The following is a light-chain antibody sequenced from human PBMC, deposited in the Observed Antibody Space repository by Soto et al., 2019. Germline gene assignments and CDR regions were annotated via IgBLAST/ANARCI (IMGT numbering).Light chain of an antibody. Sequence: QSALTQPASVSGSPGQSITISCTGTNSDVGGYNFVSWFQQHPGKAPKLMIFEVNNRPSGVSNRFSGSKSGYTASLTISRLQAEDEADYYCGSHTSSTTRPFVFGNGTKVTVL. V-gene: IGLV2-14*01. CDR1: NSDVGGYNF. CDR2: EVN. CDR3: GSHTSSTTRPFV. J-gene: IGLJ1*01.